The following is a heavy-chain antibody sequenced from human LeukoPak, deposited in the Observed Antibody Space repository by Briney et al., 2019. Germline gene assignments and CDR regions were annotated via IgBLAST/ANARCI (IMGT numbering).Heavy chain of an antibody. J-gene: IGHJ5*02. CDR3: AKDLVVAATPDWFDP. Sequence: SVKGRFIISRDNAKNSLYLQMNSLRAEDTAVYYCAKDLVVAATPDWFDPWGQGTLVTVSS. D-gene: IGHD2-15*01. V-gene: IGHV3-21*06.